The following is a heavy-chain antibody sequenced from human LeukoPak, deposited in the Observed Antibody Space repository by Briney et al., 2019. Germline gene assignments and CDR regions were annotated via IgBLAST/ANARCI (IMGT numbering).Heavy chain of an antibody. V-gene: IGHV3-30*03. CDR2: ISYDGSNK. J-gene: IGHJ6*02. D-gene: IGHD3-10*01. CDR3: ARDIVPSHPRYYYGSGSYYLGYYYGMDV. Sequence: RSGGSLRLSCAASGFTFSSYGMHWVRQAPGKGLEWVAVISYDGSNKYYADSVKGRFTISRVNSKNTLYLQMNSLRAEDTAVYYCARDIVPSHPRYYYGSGSYYLGYYYGMDVWGQGTTVTVSS. CDR1: GFTFSSYG.